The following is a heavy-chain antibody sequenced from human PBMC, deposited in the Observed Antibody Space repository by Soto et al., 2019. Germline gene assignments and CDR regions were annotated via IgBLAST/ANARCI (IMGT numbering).Heavy chain of an antibody. V-gene: IGHV3-23*01. CDR1: GFTFSSYA. D-gene: IGHD2-15*01. CDR3: AKDMGVVVVVAATLSSH. J-gene: IGHJ4*02. CDR2: ISGSGGST. Sequence: GGSLRLSCAASGFTFSSYAMSWVRQAPGKGLEWVSAISGSGGSTYYADSVKGRFTISRDNSKNTLYLQMNSLRAEDTAVYYCAKDMGVVVVVAATLSSHWGQGTLVTVSS.